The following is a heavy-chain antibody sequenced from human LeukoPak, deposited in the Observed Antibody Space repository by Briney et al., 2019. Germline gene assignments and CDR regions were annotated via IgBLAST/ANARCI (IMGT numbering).Heavy chain of an antibody. CDR3: AKDEARRAAAPISSFDY. D-gene: IGHD6-13*01. Sequence: PGGSLRLSCAASGFTFSSYAMSWVRQAPGKGLEWVSAISGSGGSTYYADSVKGRFTISRDNSKNTLYLQMNSLRAEDTAVYYCAKDEARRAAAPISSFDYWGQGTLVTVSS. J-gene: IGHJ4*02. CDR2: ISGSGGST. CDR1: GFTFSSYA. V-gene: IGHV3-23*01.